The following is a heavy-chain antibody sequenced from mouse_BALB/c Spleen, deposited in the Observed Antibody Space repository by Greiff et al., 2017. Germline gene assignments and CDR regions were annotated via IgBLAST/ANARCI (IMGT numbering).Heavy chain of an antibody. CDR2: LSSGGST. J-gene: IGHJ3*01. CDR3: ARGGEYDYGAWFAY. Sequence: EVQLMESGGGLVKPGGSLKLSCAASGFTFSSYAMSWVRQTPEQRLEWVASLSSGGSTYYSDSVMGRFTISRDNARNILYLQMSSLRSEDTAMYYCARGGEYDYGAWFAYWGQGTLVTVSA. CDR1: GFTFSSYA. V-gene: IGHV5-6-5*01. D-gene: IGHD2-4*01.